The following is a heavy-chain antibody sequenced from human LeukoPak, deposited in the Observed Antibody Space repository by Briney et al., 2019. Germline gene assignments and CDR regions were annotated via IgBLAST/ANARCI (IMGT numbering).Heavy chain of an antibody. CDR1: GFTVSSNY. CDR2: IYSGGST. D-gene: IGHD2-15*01. Sequence: GGSLRLSCAASGFTVSSNYMSWVRQAPGKGLEWVSVIYSGGSTYYADSMKGRFTISRDNSKNTLYLQMNSLRVEDTAVYYCAREIYCSASSCTGGVFDIWGQGTMVTVSS. CDR3: AREIYCSASSCTGGVFDI. J-gene: IGHJ3*02. V-gene: IGHV3-53*01.